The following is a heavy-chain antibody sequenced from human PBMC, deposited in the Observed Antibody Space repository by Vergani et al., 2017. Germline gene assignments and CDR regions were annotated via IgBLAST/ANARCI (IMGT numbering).Heavy chain of an antibody. CDR3: ARNERRPWSNRWARFVY. V-gene: IGHV4-39*07. CDR2: IRYSGPT. Sequence: QVQLQESGPGVVKPSQTLSLTCTVPGAPISSNSYYWGWVRQSPRNALWWGGSIRYSGPTYYNLPHQSRTTISLDTSKNQFSLCLNTVTAADTAIYYCARNERRPWSNRWARFVYWGLGIPVTDSS. J-gene: IGHJ4*02. CDR1: GAPISSNSYY. D-gene: IGHD1/OR15-1a*01.